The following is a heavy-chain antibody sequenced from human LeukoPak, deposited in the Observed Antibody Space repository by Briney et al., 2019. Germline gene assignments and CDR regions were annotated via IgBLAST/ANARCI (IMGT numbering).Heavy chain of an antibody. D-gene: IGHD5-24*01. J-gene: IGHJ4*02. CDR3: ARGKTRRDGYNYGGYFDY. V-gene: IGHV4-34*01. Sequence: SETLSLTCAVYGGSFSGYHWSWIRQPPGKGLEWIGEINHSGSTNYNPSLKSRVTISVDTSKNQFSLKLSSVTAADTAVYYCARGKTRRDGYNYGGYFDYWGQGTLVTVSS. CDR2: INHSGST. CDR1: GGSFSGYH.